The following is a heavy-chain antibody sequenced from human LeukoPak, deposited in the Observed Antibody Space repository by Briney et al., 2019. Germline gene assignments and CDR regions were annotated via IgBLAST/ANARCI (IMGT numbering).Heavy chain of an antibody. CDR1: GGSISSGSYY. CDR3: ARVVVTMVRGVIIPYYYYGMDV. Sequence: SETLSLTCTVSGGSISSGSYYWSWIRQSAGKGLEWIGRIYTSGSTNYNPSLKSRVTISVDTSKNQFSLKLSSVTAADTAVYYCARVVVTMVRGVIIPYYYYGMDVWGQGTTVTVSS. J-gene: IGHJ6*02. CDR2: IYTSGST. D-gene: IGHD3-10*01. V-gene: IGHV4-61*02.